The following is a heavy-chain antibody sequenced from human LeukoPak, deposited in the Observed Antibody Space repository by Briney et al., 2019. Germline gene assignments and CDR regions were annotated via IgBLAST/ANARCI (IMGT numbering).Heavy chain of an antibody. CDR2: IYYSGST. CDR3: ARDADYYGSGSRPYGMDV. Sequence: SETLSLTCTVSGGSISSSSYYWGWIRQPPGKGLEWIGSIYYSGSTYYNPSLKSRVTIPVDTSKNQFSLKLSSVTAADTAVYYCARDADYYGSGSRPYGMDVWGQGTTVTVSS. V-gene: IGHV4-39*07. J-gene: IGHJ6*02. D-gene: IGHD3-10*01. CDR1: GGSISSSSYY.